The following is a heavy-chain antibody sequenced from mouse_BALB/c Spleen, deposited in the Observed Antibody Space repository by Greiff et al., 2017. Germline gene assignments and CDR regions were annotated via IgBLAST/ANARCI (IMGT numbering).Heavy chain of an antibody. CDR1: GYTFSSYW. CDR3: ARSPGSSYVPWFAY. CDR2: ILPGSGST. J-gene: IGHJ3*01. V-gene: IGHV1-9*01. D-gene: IGHD1-1*01. Sequence: QVQLKESGAELMKPGASVKISCKATGYTFSSYWIEWVKQRPGHGLEWIGEILPGSGSTNYNEKFKGKATFTADTSSNTAYMQLSSLTSEDSAVYDCARSPGSSYVPWFAYWGQGTLVTVAA.